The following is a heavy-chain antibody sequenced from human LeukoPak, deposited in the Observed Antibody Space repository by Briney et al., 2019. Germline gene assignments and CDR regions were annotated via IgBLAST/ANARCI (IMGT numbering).Heavy chain of an antibody. V-gene: IGHV3-7*01. CDR3: ARERWLGSSRAFDI. CDR2: IKQDGSET. J-gene: IGHJ3*02. D-gene: IGHD4-23*01. CDR1: GFTFSNYW. Sequence: GGSLRLSCAASGFTFSNYWMSWVRQAPGKGLEWVANIKQDGSETYYVDSVRGRFTISRDNAKNSLYLQMNSLRAEDTAVYYCARERWLGSSRAFDIWGQGTMVTVSS.